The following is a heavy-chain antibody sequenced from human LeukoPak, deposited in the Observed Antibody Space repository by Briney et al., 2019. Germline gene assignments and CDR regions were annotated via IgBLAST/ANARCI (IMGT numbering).Heavy chain of an antibody. CDR2: IIPILGIA. CDR1: GGTFSIYA. Sequence: ASVKVSCKASGGTFSIYAISWVRQAPGQGLEWMGRIIPILGIANYAQKFQGRVTITADKSTSTAYMELSSLRSEDTAVYYCARVGYCSSTSCYIIAYWGQGTLVTVSS. CDR3: ARVGYCSSTSCYIIAY. D-gene: IGHD2-2*02. J-gene: IGHJ4*02. V-gene: IGHV1-69*04.